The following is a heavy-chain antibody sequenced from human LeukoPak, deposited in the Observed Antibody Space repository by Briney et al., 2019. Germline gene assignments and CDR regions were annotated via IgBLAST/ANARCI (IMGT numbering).Heavy chain of an antibody. V-gene: IGHV4-34*01. CDR3: ARQSPEFTDYSGGYYFDN. Sequence: SETLSLTCAVYGGSFSGYYWSWIRQPPGKGLEWIGEINHSGSTNYNPSLKSRVTQSVDTSKNQFSLNLNSVTVADTAVYYCARQSPEFTDYSGGYYFDNWGQGTLVTVSS. D-gene: IGHD3-16*01. CDR1: GGSFSGYY. J-gene: IGHJ4*02. CDR2: INHSGST.